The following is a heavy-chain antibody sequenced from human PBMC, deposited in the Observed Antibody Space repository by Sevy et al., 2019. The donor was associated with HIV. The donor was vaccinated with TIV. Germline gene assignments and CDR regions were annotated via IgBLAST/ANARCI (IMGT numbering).Heavy chain of an antibody. D-gene: IGHD6-13*01. CDR1: GFTFSDHY. J-gene: IGHJ4*02. Sequence: GGSLRRSCAASGFTFSDHYMEWVRQAPGKGLEWVGRIRNKADSYTTEYAVSVKGGFTISRADFKNSLYLLMNSLKTEDTAVYYCATHAGIAAAGRVFDYWGQGTLVTVSS. CDR2: IRNKADSYTT. V-gene: IGHV3-72*01. CDR3: ATHAGIAAAGRVFDY.